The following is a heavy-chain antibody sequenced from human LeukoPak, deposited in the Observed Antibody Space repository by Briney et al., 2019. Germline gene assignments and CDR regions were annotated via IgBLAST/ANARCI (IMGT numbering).Heavy chain of an antibody. CDR1: GGSISSGDYY. CDR3: ARDRLSVGKVRHDAFDI. V-gene: IGHV4-30-4*01. D-gene: IGHD3-10*01. CDR2: IYYTGHT. Sequence: SQTLSLTCTVSGGSISSGDYYWRWLRQPPGKGLEWIVYIYYTGHTYYNPSLESRVTISVDTSKNQFSLKLSSVTAADTAVYYCARDRLSVGKVRHDAFDIWGQGTMVTVSS. J-gene: IGHJ3*02.